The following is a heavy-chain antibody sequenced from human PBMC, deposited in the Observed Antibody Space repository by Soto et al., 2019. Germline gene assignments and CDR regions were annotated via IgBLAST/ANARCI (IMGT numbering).Heavy chain of an antibody. Sequence: QVQLVQSGAEVKKPGSSVKVSCKASGGTFSSYTISWVRQAPGQGPEWMGRIIPILGIANYAQKFQGRVTITADKSTSTAYMELSSLRSEDTAVYYCARDLGIAAALDYWGQGTLVTVSS. CDR1: GGTFSSYT. D-gene: IGHD6-13*01. CDR2: IIPILGIA. J-gene: IGHJ4*02. CDR3: ARDLGIAAALDY. V-gene: IGHV1-69*08.